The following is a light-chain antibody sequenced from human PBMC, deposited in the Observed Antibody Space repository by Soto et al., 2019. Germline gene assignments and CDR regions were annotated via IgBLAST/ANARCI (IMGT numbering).Light chain of an antibody. CDR2: AAS. Sequence: IQLTQSPSSLSASVGDRVTITCRASQDISSFLAWYQQKPGKAPKLLIYAASTLQSGVPPRFSGSGSGTDFTLIISSLQPEDFAAYYCRHRHSYHFTFGQGTRLE. J-gene: IGKJ5*01. CDR3: RHRHSYHFT. CDR1: QDISSF. V-gene: IGKV1-9*01.